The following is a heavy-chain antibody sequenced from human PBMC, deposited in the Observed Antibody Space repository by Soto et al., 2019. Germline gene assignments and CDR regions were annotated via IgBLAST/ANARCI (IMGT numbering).Heavy chain of an antibody. V-gene: IGHV4-4*02. Sequence: QVQLQESGPGLVKPSGTLSLTCAVSSGSISSSNWWSWVRQPPGKGLEWIGEIYHSGSTNYNPSLKGRVTISVDQSKTQFSLKLSSVTAADTAVYYCARVQVGALYRHWYFDLWGRGTLVTVSS. J-gene: IGHJ2*01. D-gene: IGHD3-16*02. CDR2: IYHSGST. CDR3: ARVQVGALYRHWYFDL. CDR1: SGSISSSNW.